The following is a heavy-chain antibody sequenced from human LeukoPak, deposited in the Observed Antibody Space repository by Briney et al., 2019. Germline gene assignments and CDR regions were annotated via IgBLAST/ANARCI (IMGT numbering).Heavy chain of an antibody. CDR1: GGSISSYY. CDR2: IYYSGST. J-gene: IGHJ4*02. Sequence: SETLSLTCTVSGGSISSYYWSWIRQPPAKGLEWIGYIYYSGSTNYNPSLKSRVTISVDTSKHQFSLKLSSVTAADTAVYYCARSHSVWTSFDYWGQGTLVTVSS. V-gene: IGHV4-59*13. D-gene: IGHD3/OR15-3a*01. CDR3: ARSHSVWTSFDY.